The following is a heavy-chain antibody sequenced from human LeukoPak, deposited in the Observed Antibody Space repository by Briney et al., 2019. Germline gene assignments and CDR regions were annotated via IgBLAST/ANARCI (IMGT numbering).Heavy chain of an antibody. D-gene: IGHD6-13*01. Sequence: SETLLLTCSVYVGSFSGYYWSWIPQPPAKGLEWIRQINHSESPNYNPSLKSHDTISVDPYKNQLSLKLSSVTGADTALYYGASHHSRSWGGGWFDPWGQEALVTVSS. J-gene: IGHJ5*02. CDR2: INHSESP. CDR3: ASHHSRSWGGGWFDP. CDR1: VGSFSGYY. V-gene: IGHV4-34*01.